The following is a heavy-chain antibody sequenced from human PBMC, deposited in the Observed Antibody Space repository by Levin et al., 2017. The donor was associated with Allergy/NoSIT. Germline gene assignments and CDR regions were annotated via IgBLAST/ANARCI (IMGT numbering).Heavy chain of an antibody. V-gene: IGHV1-69*02. D-gene: IGHD2-2*01. CDR3: ARKDFVVEPYTIGDDYYYYGVDV. CDR1: RGTVSSYS. CDR2: IIPILDIA. J-gene: IGHJ6*02. Sequence: EASVKVSCKASRGTVSSYSINWVRQAPGQGLEWMGRIIPILDIANYAQKFQGRVTITADKPTSTAYMELISLTSEDTAMYYCARKDFVVEPYTIGDDYYYYGVDVWGQGTTVTVSS.